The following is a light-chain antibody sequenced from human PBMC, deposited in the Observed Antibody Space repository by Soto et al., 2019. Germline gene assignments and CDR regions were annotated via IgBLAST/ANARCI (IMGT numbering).Light chain of an antibody. CDR1: SGDVGGYNY. Sequence: QSVLTQPASVSGSPGQSITISCTGTSGDVGGYNYVSWYQQHPGKAPKLMIYEVSNRPSGVSNRFSGSKSGNTASLTISGLQAEDEADYYCSSSTSSNSLVSGGGTQLTVL. CDR2: EVS. V-gene: IGLV2-14*01. J-gene: IGLJ2*01. CDR3: SSSTSSNSLV.